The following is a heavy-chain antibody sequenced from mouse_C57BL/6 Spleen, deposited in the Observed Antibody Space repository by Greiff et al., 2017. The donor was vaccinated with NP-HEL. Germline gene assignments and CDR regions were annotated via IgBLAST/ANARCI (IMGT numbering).Heavy chain of an antibody. Sequence: VQLQQSGAELVRPGASVKLSCKASGYTFTDYYINWVKQRPGQGLEWIARIYPGSGNTYYNEKFKGKATLTAEKSSSTAYMQLSSLQSEDSAVYFWARESDYDYDEGMDYWGQGTSVTVSS. CDR2: IYPGSGNT. CDR1: GYTFTDYY. J-gene: IGHJ4*01. D-gene: IGHD2-4*01. CDR3: ARESDYDYDEGMDY. V-gene: IGHV1-76*01.